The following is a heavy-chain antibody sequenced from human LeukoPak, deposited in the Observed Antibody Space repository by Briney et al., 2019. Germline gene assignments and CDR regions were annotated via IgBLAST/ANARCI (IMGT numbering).Heavy chain of an antibody. J-gene: IGHJ4*02. Sequence: TGGSLRLSCAASGFTFSSYAMSWVRQAPGKGLEWVSAFSGSGGSTYYADSVKGRFTISRDNSKNTLYLQMNSLRAEDTAVYYCAKQPNYGSGSYQLDYWGQGTLVTVSS. CDR3: AKQPNYGSGSYQLDY. D-gene: IGHD3-10*01. CDR2: FSGSGGST. V-gene: IGHV3-23*01. CDR1: GFTFSSYA.